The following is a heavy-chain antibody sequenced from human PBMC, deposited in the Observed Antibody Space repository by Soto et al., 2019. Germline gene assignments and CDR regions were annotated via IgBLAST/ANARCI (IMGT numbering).Heavy chain of an antibody. Sequence: PGEALKISCKGSGYSFTSYWIGWGRQMPGKGLEWMVIIYPGDSDTRYSPSFQGQVTISADKSISTAYLQWSSLKASDTAMYYCAAGYCSGGSCYLGGYYYYGMDVWGQGTTVTVS. J-gene: IGHJ6*02. D-gene: IGHD2-15*01. CDR3: AAGYCSGGSCYLGGYYYYGMDV. CDR1: GYSFTSYW. V-gene: IGHV5-51*01. CDR2: IYPGDSDT.